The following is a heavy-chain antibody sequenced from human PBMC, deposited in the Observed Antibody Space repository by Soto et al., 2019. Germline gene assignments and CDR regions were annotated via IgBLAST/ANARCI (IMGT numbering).Heavy chain of an antibody. V-gene: IGHV3-15*01. J-gene: IGHJ5*02. CDR3: ARGVLYYYDSSGYPHWFDP. Sequence: EVQLVESGGGLVKPGGSLRLSCAASGFTFSNAWMSWVRQAPGKGLEWVGRIKSKTDGGTTDYAAPVKGRFTISRDDSKNTLYLQMNSLKTEDTAVYYCARGVLYYYDSSGYPHWFDPWGQGTLVTVSS. CDR1: GFTFSNAW. CDR2: IKSKTDGGTT. D-gene: IGHD3-22*01.